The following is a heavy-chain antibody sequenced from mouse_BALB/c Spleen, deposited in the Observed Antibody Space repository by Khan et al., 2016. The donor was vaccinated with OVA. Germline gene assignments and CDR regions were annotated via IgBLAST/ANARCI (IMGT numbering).Heavy chain of an antibody. CDR3: ARIYGGDFDY. V-gene: IGHV3-2*02. Sequence: EVQLQESGPGLVKPSQSLSLTCTVTGYSITSDYAWNWIRQFPGNKLEWMGYISYSSNTKYNPSLKSRISITRDTSENQFFLQLNSVTIEDTATYYCARIYGGDFDYWGQGTTLTVSS. CDR1: GYSITSDYA. D-gene: IGHD1-1*01. J-gene: IGHJ2*01. CDR2: ISYSSNT.